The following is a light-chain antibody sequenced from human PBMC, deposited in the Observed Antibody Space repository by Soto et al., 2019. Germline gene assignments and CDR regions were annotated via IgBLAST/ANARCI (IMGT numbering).Light chain of an antibody. CDR2: AAS. CDR3: QRYHSALLT. CDR1: QDIRNY. Sequence: DIQMTQSPSSLSASVGDRVTMTCRASQDIRNYVAWYQQKPGEVPKLLIYAASTLQSGVPARFSGGGFGTDFTLTISRLRPEDVATYYCQRYHSALLTFAPGTKVDLK. V-gene: IGKV1-27*01. J-gene: IGKJ3*01.